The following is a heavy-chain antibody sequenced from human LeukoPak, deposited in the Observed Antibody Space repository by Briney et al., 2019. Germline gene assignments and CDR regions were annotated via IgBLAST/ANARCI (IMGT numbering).Heavy chain of an antibody. Sequence: PSETLSLTCTVSGGSISSCSYYWSWIRQLAGKGLEWIGRIYTSGSTNYNPSLESRVTISVDTSKNQFSLKLSSVTAADTAVYYCARADFGVVEYFDYWGQGTLVTVSS. CDR2: IYTSGST. CDR3: ARADFGVVEYFDY. V-gene: IGHV4-61*02. CDR1: GGSISSCSYY. J-gene: IGHJ4*02. D-gene: IGHD3-3*01.